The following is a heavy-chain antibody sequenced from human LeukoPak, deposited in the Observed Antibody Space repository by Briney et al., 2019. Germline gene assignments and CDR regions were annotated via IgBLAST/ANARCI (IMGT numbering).Heavy chain of an antibody. CDR3: ARDDGDFWSGFYYYYGMDV. V-gene: IGHV4-4*07. CDR1: GGSISSYY. CDR2: IYTSGST. Sequence: SETLSLTCTVSGGSISSYYWSWIRQPAGKGLGWIGRIYTSGSTNYNPSLKSRVTMSVDTSKNQFSLKLSSVTAADTAVYYCARDDGDFWSGFYYYYGMDVWGQGTTVTVSS. J-gene: IGHJ6*02. D-gene: IGHD3-3*01.